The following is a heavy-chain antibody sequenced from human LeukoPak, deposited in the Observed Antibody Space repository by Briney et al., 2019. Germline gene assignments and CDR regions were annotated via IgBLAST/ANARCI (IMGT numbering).Heavy chain of an antibody. V-gene: IGHV1-69*13. J-gene: IGHJ4*02. CDR1: GGTFSSYA. Sequence: ASVKVSCKAPGGTFSSYAISWVRQAPGQGLEWMGGIIPTFGITNHAQKFQGRVTITADESTSTAYMELNSLRSEDTAVYYCARAPAANLATDTAGGDWMDYWGQGTLVTASS. CDR2: IIPTFGIT. D-gene: IGHD2-2*01. CDR3: ARAPAANLATDTAGGDWMDY.